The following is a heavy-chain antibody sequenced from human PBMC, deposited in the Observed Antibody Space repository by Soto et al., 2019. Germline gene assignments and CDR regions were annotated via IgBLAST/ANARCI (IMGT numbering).Heavy chain of an antibody. J-gene: IGHJ6*02. CDR3: ARPDCSSTSCSYYYFALDV. CDR1: GYTFTGYY. Sequence: ASVQVSCKASGYTFTGYYMHWVRQAPGQGLEWMGWINPHSGGTKYAQKFQGRVTVTRDTSTSTAYLELNRLTSDDTAVYYCARPDCSSTSCSYYYFALDVWGQGTTVTVSS. D-gene: IGHD2-2*01. V-gene: IGHV1-2*02. CDR2: INPHSGGT.